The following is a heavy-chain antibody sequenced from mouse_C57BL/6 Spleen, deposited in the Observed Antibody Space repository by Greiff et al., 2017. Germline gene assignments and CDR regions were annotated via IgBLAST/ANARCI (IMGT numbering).Heavy chain of an antibody. V-gene: IGHV1-61*01. CDR3: ARWRGGTSPMDY. CDR1: GYTFTSYW. D-gene: IGHD2-14*01. Sequence: QVQLQQPGAELVRPGSSVKLSCKASGYTFTSYWVDWVKQRPGQGLEWIGNIYPSDSETHYNQKFKDKATLTVNKSSSTAYMQLSSLTSEDSAVYYCARWRGGTSPMDYWGQGTSVTVSS. J-gene: IGHJ4*01. CDR2: IYPSDSET.